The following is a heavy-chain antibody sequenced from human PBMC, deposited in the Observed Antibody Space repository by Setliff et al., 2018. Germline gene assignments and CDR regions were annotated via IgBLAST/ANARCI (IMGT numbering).Heavy chain of an antibody. V-gene: IGHV4-34*01. Sequence: PSETLSLTCAVYGVSFSGYYWSWIRQPPGKGLEWIGEINHSGSTNYNPSLKSRVTISVDTSKNQFSLKLSSVTAADTAVYYCARKKTVYWYYGMDVWGQGTTVTV. CDR1: GVSFSGYY. CDR2: INHSGST. D-gene: IGHD2-15*01. J-gene: IGHJ6*02. CDR3: ARKKTVYWYYGMDV.